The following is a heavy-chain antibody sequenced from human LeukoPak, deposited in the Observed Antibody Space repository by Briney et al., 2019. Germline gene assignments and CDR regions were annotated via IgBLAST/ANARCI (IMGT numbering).Heavy chain of an antibody. J-gene: IGHJ4*02. Sequence: GGPLRLSCAASGFTFDDYGMSWVRQAPGKGLEWVSGINWNGGSTGYADSVKGRFTISRDNAKNSLYLQMNSLRAEDTALYYCARLMYYYGSGSSYYFDYWGQGTLVTVSS. CDR2: INWNGGST. CDR3: ARLMYYYGSGSSYYFDY. V-gene: IGHV3-20*04. D-gene: IGHD3-10*01. CDR1: GFTFDDYG.